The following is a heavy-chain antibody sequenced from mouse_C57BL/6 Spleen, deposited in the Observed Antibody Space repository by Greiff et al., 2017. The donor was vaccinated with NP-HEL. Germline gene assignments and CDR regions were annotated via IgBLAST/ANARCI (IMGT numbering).Heavy chain of an antibody. V-gene: IGHV14-4*01. CDR3: TTLRGGGYDGYFWYFDV. J-gene: IGHJ1*03. D-gene: IGHD2-3*01. CDR2: IDPENGDT. CDR1: GFNIKDDY. Sequence: VQLQQSGAELVRPGASVKLSCTASGFNIKDDYMHWVKQRPEQGLEWIGWIDPENGDTEYASKFQGKATITADTSSNTAYLQLSSLTSEDTAVYYCTTLRGGGYDGYFWYFDVWGTGTTVTVSS.